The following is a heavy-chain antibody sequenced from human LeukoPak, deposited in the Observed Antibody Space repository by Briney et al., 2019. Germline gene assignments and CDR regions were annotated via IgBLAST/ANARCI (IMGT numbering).Heavy chain of an antibody. V-gene: IGHV4-4*07. Sequence: SETLSLTCTVSGGSITNYYWTWIRQPAGKGLEWIGRIYTSGSTNYNPSLKSRVAMSVDTSKNQFSLKVTSVTAADTALYYCARNPRHSGTNVDVFDIWGQGTMVTVSS. CDR1: GGSITNYY. J-gene: IGHJ3*02. CDR2: IYTSGST. CDR3: ARNPRHSGTNVDVFDI. D-gene: IGHD1-26*01.